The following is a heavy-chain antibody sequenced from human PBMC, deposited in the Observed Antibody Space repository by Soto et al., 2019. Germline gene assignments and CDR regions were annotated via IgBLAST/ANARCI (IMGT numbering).Heavy chain of an antibody. J-gene: IGHJ5*02. Sequence: QVQLVQSGAEVKKPGSSVKVSCKASGGTFSSYAISWVRQAPGQGLEWMGGIIPIFGTANYAQKFQGRVTITADEATCTAYMGLSSLRSEDTAVYYCARLGTPYYSSSWGNWFDPWGQGTLVSVSS. CDR1: GGTFSSYA. CDR2: IIPIFGTA. D-gene: IGHD6-13*01. CDR3: ARLGTPYYSSSWGNWFDP. V-gene: IGHV1-69*01.